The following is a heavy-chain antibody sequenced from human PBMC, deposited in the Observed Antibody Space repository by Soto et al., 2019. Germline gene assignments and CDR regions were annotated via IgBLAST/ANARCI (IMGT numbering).Heavy chain of an antibody. CDR2: INHIGYT. Sequence: SETLSLTCAVSGGSFSDFYWTWIRQLPGKGLEWIGEINHIGYTNYNPSLESRVTISVNTSNNQFSLKLSSVTAADTAVYYCARAYYDRSGYAVDPWGKGTLVTVS. D-gene: IGHD3-22*01. J-gene: IGHJ5*02. CDR3: ARAYYDRSGYAVDP. V-gene: IGHV4-34*01. CDR1: GGSFSDFY.